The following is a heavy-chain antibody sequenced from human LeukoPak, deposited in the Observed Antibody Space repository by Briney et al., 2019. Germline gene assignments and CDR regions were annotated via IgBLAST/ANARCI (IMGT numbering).Heavy chain of an antibody. V-gene: IGHV3-30*18. CDR1: GFTFSSYG. CDR2: ISYDGSNK. J-gene: IGHJ4*02. D-gene: IGHD1-20*01. Sequence: PGGSLRLSCAASGFTFSSYGMHWVRQAPGKGLEWVAVISYDGSNKYYADSVKGRFTISRDNSKNTLYLQMNSLRAEDTAVYYCAKARLITDFDYWGQGTLVTVSS. CDR3: AKARLITDFDY.